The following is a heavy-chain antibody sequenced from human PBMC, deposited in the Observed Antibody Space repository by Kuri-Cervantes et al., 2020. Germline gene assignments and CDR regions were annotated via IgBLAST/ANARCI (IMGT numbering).Heavy chain of an antibody. CDR3: ARESLHLSSGSFDY. Sequence: LRLSCTVSGYSISSDYYWDWIRQPPGKGLEWIGSIYHSGNTYYNPSLKSRVTISVDTSKNQFSLKLSSVTAADTAVYYCARESLHLSSGSFDYWGQGTLVTVSS. CDR2: IYHSGNT. D-gene: IGHD6-25*01. V-gene: IGHV4-38-2*02. CDR1: GYSISSDYY. J-gene: IGHJ4*02.